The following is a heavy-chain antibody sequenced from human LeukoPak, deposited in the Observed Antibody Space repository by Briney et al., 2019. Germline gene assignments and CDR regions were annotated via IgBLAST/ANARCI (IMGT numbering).Heavy chain of an antibody. D-gene: IGHD5-18*01. J-gene: IGHJ4*02. CDR2: ISSSSSTI. Sequence: GGSLRLSCAASGFTFSSYSMNWVRQAPGKGLEWVSYISSSSSTIYYADSVKGRFTISRDNAKNSLYLQMNSLRAEDTAVYYCARDYEHSYGSFDYWGQGTLVTVSS. V-gene: IGHV3-48*01. CDR3: ARDYEHSYGSFDY. CDR1: GFTFSSYS.